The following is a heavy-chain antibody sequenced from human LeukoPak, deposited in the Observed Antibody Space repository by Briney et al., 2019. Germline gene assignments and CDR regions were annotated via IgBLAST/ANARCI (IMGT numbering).Heavy chain of an antibody. V-gene: IGHV1-46*01. CDR1: GYTFSSYA. CDR3: ARGGCSSTSCYALDY. Sequence: ASVKVSCKASGYTFSSYAMNWVRQAPGQGLEWMGIINPSGGSTSYAQKFQGRVTMTRDTSTSTVYMELSSLRSEDTAVYYCARGGCSSTSCYALDYWGQGTLVTVSS. J-gene: IGHJ4*02. D-gene: IGHD2-2*01. CDR2: INPSGGST.